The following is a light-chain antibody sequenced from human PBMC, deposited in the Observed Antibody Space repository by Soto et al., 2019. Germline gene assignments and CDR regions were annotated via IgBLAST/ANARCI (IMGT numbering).Light chain of an antibody. CDR2: DVS. CDR3: TSYTTSSTPVV. CDR1: SSDVGNYNR. Sequence: QSVLTQPPSVSGSPGQSVTISCTGTSSDVGNYNRVSWYQQPPGTAPKLMIYDVSNRPSGVPDRFSGSKSGNTAYLTISGLQAEDEADYYCTSYTTSSTPVVFGGGTKVTV. V-gene: IGLV2-18*02. J-gene: IGLJ2*01.